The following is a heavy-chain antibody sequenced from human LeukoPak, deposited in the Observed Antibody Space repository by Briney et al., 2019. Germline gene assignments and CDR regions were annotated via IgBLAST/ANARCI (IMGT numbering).Heavy chain of an antibody. V-gene: IGHV3-23*01. Sequence: GGSLRLSCAASGFTFSDYYMSWIRQAPGKGLEWVSSLSGSGGSTYYADSVKGRFTISRDNSKNTLHLQMNSLRAEDTAVYYCAKGYSSAWNFFDYWGQGTLVTVSS. CDR2: LSGSGGST. CDR1: GFTFSDYY. CDR3: AKGYSSAWNFFDY. J-gene: IGHJ4*02. D-gene: IGHD6-19*01.